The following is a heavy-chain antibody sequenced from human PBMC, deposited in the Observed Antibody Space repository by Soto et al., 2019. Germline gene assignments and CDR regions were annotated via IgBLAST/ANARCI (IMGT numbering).Heavy chain of an antibody. CDR3: ARERERGYYDSSGYYYFDY. CDR1: GGTFSSYA. CDR2: IIPIFGTA. Sequence: SVKVSCKASGGTFSSYAISWARQAPGQGLEWMGGIIPIFGTANYAQKFQGRVTITADESTSTAYMELSSLRSEDTAVYYCARERERGYYDSSGYYYFDYWGQGTLVTVSS. D-gene: IGHD3-22*01. V-gene: IGHV1-69*13. J-gene: IGHJ4*02.